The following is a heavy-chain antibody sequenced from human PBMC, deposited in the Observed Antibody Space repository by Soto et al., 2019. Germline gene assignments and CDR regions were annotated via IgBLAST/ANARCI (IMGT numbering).Heavy chain of an antibody. D-gene: IGHD5-12*01. Sequence: SETLSLTCAVSGYSISSGYYWGWIRQPPGKGLEWIGSIYHSGSTYYNPSLKSRVTISVDTSKNQFSLKLSSVTAADTAVYYCARLTTRDLTWTYYFDYWGQGTLVTVSS. CDR1: GYSISSGYY. CDR2: IYHSGST. J-gene: IGHJ4*02. CDR3: ARLTTRDLTWTYYFDY. V-gene: IGHV4-38-2*01.